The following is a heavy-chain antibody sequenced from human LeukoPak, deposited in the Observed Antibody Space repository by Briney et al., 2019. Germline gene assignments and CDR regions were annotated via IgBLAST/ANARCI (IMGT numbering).Heavy chain of an antibody. CDR1: GNYW. D-gene: IGHD4/OR15-4a*01. Sequence: GGSLRLSCAASGNYWMHWVRQAPGKGLLWVSRINSDGGSTNYADSVKGRFTISRDNAKNTLYLHMNSLRAEDTAMYYCARQSNYVLDYWGQGTLVTVSS. CDR3: ARQSNYVLDY. J-gene: IGHJ4*02. V-gene: IGHV3-74*01. CDR2: INSDGGST.